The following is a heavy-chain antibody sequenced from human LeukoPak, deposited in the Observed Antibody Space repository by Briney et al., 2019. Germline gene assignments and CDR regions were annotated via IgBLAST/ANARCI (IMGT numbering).Heavy chain of an antibody. CDR2: IVSSGSYK. V-gene: IGHV3-21*04. CDR3: ATNGISKPFDY. Sequence: PGGSLRLSCAASGSTFSSYSMNWVRQAPGKGLEWISSIVSSGSYKFYADSVKGRFTISRDNAKNSLYLQMNSLRAEDTAVYYCATNGISKPFDYWGQGTLVTVSS. CDR1: GSTFSSYS. D-gene: IGHD2-15*01. J-gene: IGHJ4*02.